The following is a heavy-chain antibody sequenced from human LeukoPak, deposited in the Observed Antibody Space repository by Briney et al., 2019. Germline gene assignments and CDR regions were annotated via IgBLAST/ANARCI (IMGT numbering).Heavy chain of an antibody. CDR3: ARDPVEWELLLDY. J-gene: IGHJ4*02. V-gene: IGHV3-7*01. CDR2: TNIDGSER. CDR1: GFGFSNYW. Sequence: GGSLRLSCAASGFGFSNYWMGWVRQAPGKRPEWVANTNIDGSERYYADSVKGRFTISRDNARNSVFLQMSGLRVEDTAVYYCARDPVEWELLLDYWGQGTLVTVSS. D-gene: IGHD1-26*01.